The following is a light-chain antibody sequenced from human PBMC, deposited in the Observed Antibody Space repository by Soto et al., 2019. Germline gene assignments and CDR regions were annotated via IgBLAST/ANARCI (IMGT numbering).Light chain of an antibody. CDR1: SSNIGSNS. J-gene: IGLJ7*01. CDR3: AAWDDSLNAAV. V-gene: IGLV1-44*01. CDR2: SNN. Sequence: QAVVTRPPSTSGTPGQRVTISCSGSSSNIGSNSVNWYQQLPGTAPKLLIYSNNQRPSGVPDRFSGSKSGTSASLAISGLQSEDEADYYCAAWDDSLNAAVFGGGTQLTVL.